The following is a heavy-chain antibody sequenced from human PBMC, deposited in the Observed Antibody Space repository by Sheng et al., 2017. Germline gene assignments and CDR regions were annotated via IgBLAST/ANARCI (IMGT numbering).Heavy chain of an antibody. J-gene: IGHJ4*02. V-gene: IGHV5-51*03. CDR3: ARPRSGTDYTAIDY. Sequence: EVQLVQSGAEVKKPGEYLKISCKGSGYSFTSYWIGWVRQMPGKGLEWMGIIYPDDSDIRYSPSFQGQVTISADKSISTAYLRWSSLKVSDTAMYYCARPRSGTDYTAIDYWGQGTLVTVSS. D-gene: IGHD3-10*01. CDR1: GYSFTSYW. CDR2: IYPDDSDI.